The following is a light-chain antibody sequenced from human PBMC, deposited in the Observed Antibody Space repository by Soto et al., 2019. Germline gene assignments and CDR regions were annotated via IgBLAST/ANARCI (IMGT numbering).Light chain of an antibody. CDR1: QSVSSSY. CDR3: QQYGSSSIT. V-gene: IGKV3-20*01. CDR2: GAS. J-gene: IGKJ5*01. Sequence: EIVLAQSPGTLSLSPGERATLSCRASQSVSSSYLAWYQQKPGQAPRLLIYGASSRATGIPDRFSGSGSGTDFTLTISRLEPEDFAVYYYQQYGSSSITFGQGTRLAIK.